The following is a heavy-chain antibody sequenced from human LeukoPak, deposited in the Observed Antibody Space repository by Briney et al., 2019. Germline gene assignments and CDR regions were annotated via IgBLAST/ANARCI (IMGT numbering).Heavy chain of an antibody. Sequence: PGGSLRLSCAASGFTFSSYSMNWVRQAPGKGLEWVSSISGSSSYIYYADSVKGRFTISRDNAKNSLYLQMSSLRAEDTAVYYCARGEKGSSGWPNWFDPWGQGTLVTVSS. CDR1: GFTFSSYS. D-gene: IGHD6-19*01. J-gene: IGHJ5*02. V-gene: IGHV3-21*01. CDR3: ARGEKGSSGWPNWFDP. CDR2: ISGSSSYI.